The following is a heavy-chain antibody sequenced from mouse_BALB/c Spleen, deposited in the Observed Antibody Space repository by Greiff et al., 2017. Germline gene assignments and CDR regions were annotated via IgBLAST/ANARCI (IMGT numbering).Heavy chain of an antibody. CDR3: ARSGVGLSWFAY. Sequence: EVKLVESGGGLVQPGGSRKLSCAASGFTFSSFGMHWVRQAPEKGLEWVAYISSGSSTIYYADTVKGRFTISRDNPKNTLFLQMTSLRSEDTAMYYCARSGVGLSWFAYWGQGTLVTVSA. J-gene: IGHJ3*01. V-gene: IGHV5-17*02. D-gene: IGHD4-1*01. CDR2: ISSGSSTI. CDR1: GFTFSSFG.